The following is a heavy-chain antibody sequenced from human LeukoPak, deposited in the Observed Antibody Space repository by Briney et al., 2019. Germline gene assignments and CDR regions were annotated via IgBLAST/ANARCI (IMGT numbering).Heavy chain of an antibody. Sequence: GGSLRLSCAASGFTFSSYGMHWVRQAPGKGLEWVAVISYDGSKKYYVDSVKGRFTISRDNSKNTLYLQMNSLRVEDTAVYYCAKDLRRGYSSGWYDFGFDYWGQGTLVTVSS. J-gene: IGHJ4*02. D-gene: IGHD6-19*01. V-gene: IGHV3-30*18. CDR3: AKDLRRGYSSGWYDFGFDY. CDR1: GFTFSSYG. CDR2: ISYDGSKK.